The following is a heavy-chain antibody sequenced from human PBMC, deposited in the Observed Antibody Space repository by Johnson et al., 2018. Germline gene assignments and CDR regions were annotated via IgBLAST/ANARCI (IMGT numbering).Heavy chain of an antibody. Sequence: VQLVESGGGLVQPGGSXRLSCAASGFTFSSYWMSWVRPAPGKGLEWVSGISWNSGSIGYAASVKGRFTISRDNSKNTLYLQMNSLRAEDTAVYYSARDQDQLLYEKSFYYGMDGWGKGTTVTVSS. CDR3: ARDQDQLLYEKSFYYGMDG. CDR2: ISWNSGSI. V-gene: IGHV3-23*04. CDR1: GFTFSSYW. D-gene: IGHD2-2*02. J-gene: IGHJ6*04.